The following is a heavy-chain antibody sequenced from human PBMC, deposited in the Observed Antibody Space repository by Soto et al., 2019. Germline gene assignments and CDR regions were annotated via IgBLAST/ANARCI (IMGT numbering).Heavy chain of an antibody. Sequence: EVQLLESGGGLVQPGGSLRLSCAASGFTFSSYAMSWVRQAPGKGLEWVSAISGSGGSTYYADSVKGRFTISRDNSKNTRYLQMNSLRAEDTAVYYWAKDPVVVVVAATEAAFDIWGQGTMVTFSS. CDR2: ISGSGGST. V-gene: IGHV3-23*01. D-gene: IGHD2-15*01. J-gene: IGHJ3*02. CDR1: GFTFSSYA. CDR3: AKDPVVVVVAATEAAFDI.